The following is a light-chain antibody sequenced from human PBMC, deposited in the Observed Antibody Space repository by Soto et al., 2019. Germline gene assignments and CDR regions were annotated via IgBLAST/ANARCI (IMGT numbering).Light chain of an antibody. J-gene: IGKJ1*01. V-gene: IGKV3-20*01. CDR1: QSVNSNY. CDR2: GAS. Sequence: EIVLTQSPGTLSLSPGERATLSCRASQSVNSNYVAWYQQKPGQGPRLLMYGASSRATGIPDRFSGSGSGTDFTLTISRLETEDFAVYYCQQYDNSPRPFGQGTEVVIK. CDR3: QQYDNSPRP.